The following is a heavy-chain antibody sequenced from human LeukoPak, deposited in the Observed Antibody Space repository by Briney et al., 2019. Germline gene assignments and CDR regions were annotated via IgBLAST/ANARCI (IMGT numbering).Heavy chain of an antibody. Sequence: GGSLRLSCAASGFTFSSYGMHWVRQAPGKGLEWVAFIRYDGSNKYYADSVEGRFTISRDNSKNTLYLQMNSLRAEDTAVYYCAFRIAGALDYWGQGTLVTVSS. J-gene: IGHJ4*02. D-gene: IGHD1-26*01. CDR1: GFTFSSYG. CDR2: IRYDGSNK. CDR3: AFRIAGALDY. V-gene: IGHV3-30*02.